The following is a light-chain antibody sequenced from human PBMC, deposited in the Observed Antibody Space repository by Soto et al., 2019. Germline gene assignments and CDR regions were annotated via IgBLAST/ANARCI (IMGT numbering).Light chain of an antibody. CDR2: AAS. V-gene: IGKV1-39*01. J-gene: IGKJ2*01. Sequence: DIQMTQSPSSLSASVGDRVTITCRASQSISIYLNWYQQRPGKAPKLLIYAASSLQSGVPSRFSGRGSGTDFTLTISSLQPEDFATYYCEQSYSTPMYTFGQGTKLEIK. CDR1: QSISIY. CDR3: EQSYSTPMYT.